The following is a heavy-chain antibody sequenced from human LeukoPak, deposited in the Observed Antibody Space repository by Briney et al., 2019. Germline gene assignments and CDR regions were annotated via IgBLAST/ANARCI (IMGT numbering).Heavy chain of an antibody. J-gene: IGHJ4*02. D-gene: IGHD2-2*01. CDR2: ISGSGGST. V-gene: IGHV3-23*01. Sequence: GGSLRLSCEASKFHFSNFAMSWVRQAPGKGLEWVSGISGSGGSTYYADSVKGRFTISRDNSKNTLYLQMNSLRAEDTAVYYCTTVADAGHADFWGQGTLVTVSS. CDR1: KFHFSNFA. CDR3: TTVADAGHADF.